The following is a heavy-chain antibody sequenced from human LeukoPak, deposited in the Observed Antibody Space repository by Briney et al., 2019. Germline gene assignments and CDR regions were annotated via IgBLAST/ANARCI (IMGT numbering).Heavy chain of an antibody. CDR1: GFTFSDYY. Sequence: GGSLRLSCAASGFTFSDYYMSWVRQAPGKGLEWVANIKQDGSEKYYVDSVKGRFTISRDNAKNSLYLQMNSLRAEDTAVYYCARHPPEMATIYYYYMDVWGKGTTVTVSS. CDR2: IKQDGSEK. D-gene: IGHD5-24*01. J-gene: IGHJ6*03. CDR3: ARHPPEMATIYYYYMDV. V-gene: IGHV3-7*01.